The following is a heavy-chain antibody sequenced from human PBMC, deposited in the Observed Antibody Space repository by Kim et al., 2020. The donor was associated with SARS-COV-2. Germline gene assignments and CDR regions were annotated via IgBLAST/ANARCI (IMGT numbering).Heavy chain of an antibody. CDR3: ARAPDGYSLFDY. D-gene: IGHD4-4*01. Sequence: NYAQKFQGRVTMTRDTSISTAYMELSRLRSDDTAVYYCARAPDGYSLFDYWGQGTLVTVSS. V-gene: IGHV1-2*02. J-gene: IGHJ4*02.